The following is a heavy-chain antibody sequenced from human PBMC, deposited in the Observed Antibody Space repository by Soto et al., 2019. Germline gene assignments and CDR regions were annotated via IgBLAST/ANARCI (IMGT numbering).Heavy chain of an antibody. J-gene: IGHJ1*01. Sequence: PGGSLSLSCTASGFTFSNYAMNWVRQAPGKGLEWVSVISGSAGSIYYADSVKGRFTISRDNSKSTMYLQMNSLRAEDTALYYCAKDIVVVPAAGGYLQHWGQGTQVTVSS. CDR3: AKDIVVVPAAGGYLQH. CDR2: ISGSAGSI. CDR1: GFTFSNYA. D-gene: IGHD2-2*01. V-gene: IGHV3-23*01.